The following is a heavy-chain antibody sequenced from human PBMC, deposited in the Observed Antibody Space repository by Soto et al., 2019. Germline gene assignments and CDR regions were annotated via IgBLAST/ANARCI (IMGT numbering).Heavy chain of an antibody. J-gene: IGHJ6*02. V-gene: IGHV6-1*01. CDR1: GDSVSSNSAA. CDR3: ARGTTYCSSTSCYYYGMDV. CDR2: TYYRSKWYN. D-gene: IGHD2-2*01. Sequence: SQTLSLTCAISGDSVSSNSAAWNWIRQSPSRGLEWLGRTYYRSKWYNDYAVSVKSRITINPDTSKNQFSLQLNSVTPEDTAVYYCARGTTYCSSTSCYYYGMDVWGQGPTVTISS.